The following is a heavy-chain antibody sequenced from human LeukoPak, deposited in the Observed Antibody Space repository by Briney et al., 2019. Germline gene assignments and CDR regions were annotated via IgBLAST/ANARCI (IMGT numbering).Heavy chain of an antibody. CDR1: GDSLISNY. CDR3: ARDRFETPNHSAFDI. CDR2: IYHSGNT. Sequence: SETLSLTCTVSGDSLISNYWSWIRQPPGKGLEWIGYIYHSGNTNYNPSLKSRVTMSVDTSQNQFSLKLSSVTAADTAMYYCARDRFETPNHSAFDIWGQGTMVTVSS. D-gene: IGHD1-14*01. J-gene: IGHJ3*02. V-gene: IGHV4-59*01.